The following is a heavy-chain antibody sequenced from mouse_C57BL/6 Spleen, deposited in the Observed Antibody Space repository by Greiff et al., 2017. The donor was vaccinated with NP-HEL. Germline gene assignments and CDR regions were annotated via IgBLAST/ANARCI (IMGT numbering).Heavy chain of an antibody. CDR3: ARQAESEKVLLREYYFDY. J-gene: IGHJ2*01. CDR2: IYPGDGDT. D-gene: IGHD1-1*01. V-gene: IGHV1-82*01. CDR1: GYAFSSSW. Sequence: QVQLQQSGPELVKPGASVKISCKASGYAFSSSWMNWVKQRPGKGLEWIGRIYPGDGDTNYNGKFKGKATLTADKSSSTAYMQLSSLTSEDSAVYFCARQAESEKVLLREYYFDYWGQGTTLTVSS.